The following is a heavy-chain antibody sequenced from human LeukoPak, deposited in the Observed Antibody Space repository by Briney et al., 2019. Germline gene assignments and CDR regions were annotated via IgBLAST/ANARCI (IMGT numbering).Heavy chain of an antibody. Sequence: GGSLRLSRAASGLTFSSYSMNWVRQAPGKGLEWVSSISSSSSYKHYADSVKGRFTVSRDNAKNSLYLQMSSLRAEATGVYYCARDYYGSEWGQGTLVTVSS. CDR2: ISSSSSYK. CDR1: GLTFSSYS. CDR3: ARDYYGSE. J-gene: IGHJ4*02. D-gene: IGHD3-10*01. V-gene: IGHV3-21*01.